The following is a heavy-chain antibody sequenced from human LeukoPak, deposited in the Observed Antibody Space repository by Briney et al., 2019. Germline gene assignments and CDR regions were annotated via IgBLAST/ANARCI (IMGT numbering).Heavy chain of an antibody. Sequence: GGSLRLSCAASGFTFSSYAMSWVRRAPGKGLEWVSAISGSGGSTYYADSVKGRFTISRDNSKNTLYLQMNSLRAEDTAVYYCAKDAGIVGATTDFDYWGQGTLVTVSS. CDR3: AKDAGIVGATTDFDY. J-gene: IGHJ4*02. CDR2: ISGSGGST. CDR1: GFTFSSYA. V-gene: IGHV3-23*01. D-gene: IGHD1-26*01.